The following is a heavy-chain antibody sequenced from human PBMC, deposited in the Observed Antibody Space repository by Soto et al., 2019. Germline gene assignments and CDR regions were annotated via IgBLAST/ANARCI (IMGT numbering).Heavy chain of an antibody. CDR1: GGSISSGGFH. V-gene: IGHV4-31*03. CDR3: ARDDYDSSGYYYGAFDI. Sequence: SETLSLTCTVSGGSISSGGFHWSWIRQPPGKGLEWIGYIYYSGSTYYNPSLKSRVTISVDTSKNQFSLKLSSVTAADTAVYYCARDDYDSSGYYYGAFDIWGQGTMVTVSS. D-gene: IGHD3-22*01. J-gene: IGHJ3*02. CDR2: IYYSGST.